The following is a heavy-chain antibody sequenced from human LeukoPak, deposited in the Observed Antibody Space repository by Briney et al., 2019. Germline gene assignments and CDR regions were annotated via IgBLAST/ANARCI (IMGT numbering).Heavy chain of an antibody. CDR3: ARSAYYYDSSGSRDAFDI. CDR1: GGTFSSYA. V-gene: IGHV1-69*06. CDR2: IIPIFGTA. D-gene: IGHD3-22*01. J-gene: IGHJ3*02. Sequence: ASVKVSCKASGGTFSSYAISWVRQAPGQGLEWMGRIIPIFGTANYAQKLQGRVTITADKSTSTAYMELSSLSSEDTAVYYCARSAYYYDSSGSRDAFDIWGQGTMVTVSS.